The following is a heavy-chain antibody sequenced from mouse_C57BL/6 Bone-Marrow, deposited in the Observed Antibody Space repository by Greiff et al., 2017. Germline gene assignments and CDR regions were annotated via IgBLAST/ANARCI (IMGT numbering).Heavy chain of an antibody. D-gene: IGHD1-1*01. Sequence: VQLKESGGGLVKPGGSLKLSCAASGFTFSSYAMSWVRQTPEKRLEWVATISDGGSYTYYPDNVKGRFTISRDNAKNNLYLQMSHLKSEDTAMYYCARAPTVVAKGYFDVWGTGTTVTVSS. CDR2: ISDGGSYT. CDR3: ARAPTVVAKGYFDV. CDR1: GFTFSSYA. J-gene: IGHJ1*03. V-gene: IGHV5-4*01.